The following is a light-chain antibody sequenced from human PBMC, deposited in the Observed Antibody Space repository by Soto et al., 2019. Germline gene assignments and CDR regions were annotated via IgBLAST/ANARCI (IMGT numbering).Light chain of an antibody. CDR1: HDISEH. J-gene: IGKJ1*01. CDR2: DAS. Sequence: IDVTQSPASLSVSIGERVTLTCQASHDISEHLNWYQQKPGKPPKLLIYDASNLQTGVPSRFSGSGSGTDFTLTISSLQPEDIATYYCHQYDSRSQTFGHGTKVDIK. CDR3: HQYDSRSQT. V-gene: IGKV1-33*01.